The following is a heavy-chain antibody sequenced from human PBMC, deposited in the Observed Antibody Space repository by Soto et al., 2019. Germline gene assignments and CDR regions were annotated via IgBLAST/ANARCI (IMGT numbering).Heavy chain of an antibody. V-gene: IGHV3-23*01. CDR3: APHVACSGGSCQYDAFAI. Sequence: EVQVLESGGGLVQPGGSLRLSCEGSGFTVSSHAMTWIRQAPGKGQEWVSTVTADGGTYYADSVKGRFAMSRDTSENTLYLQMNSLGAEDTAAYYCAPHVACSGGSCQYDAFAIRGQGTMVTVSS. J-gene: IGHJ3*02. CDR2: VTADGGT. D-gene: IGHD2-15*01. CDR1: GFTVSSHA.